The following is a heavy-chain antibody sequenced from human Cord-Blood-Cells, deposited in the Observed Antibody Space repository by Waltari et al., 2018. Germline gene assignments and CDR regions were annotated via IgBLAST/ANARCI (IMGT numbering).Heavy chain of an antibody. CDR1: GGTFSSYA. J-gene: IGHJ4*02. CDR2: IIPIFGTA. CDR3: ARDSSQYYDFWSGYFDY. V-gene: IGHV1-69*01. Sequence: QVQLVQSGAEVKKPGSSVTVSCKAFGGTFSSYAISWVRQAPGQGLEWMGGIIPIFGTAKYAKKFQVRVTITADESTSTAYMELSSLRSEDTAVYYCARDSSQYYDFWSGYFDYWGQGTLVTVSS. D-gene: IGHD3-3*01.